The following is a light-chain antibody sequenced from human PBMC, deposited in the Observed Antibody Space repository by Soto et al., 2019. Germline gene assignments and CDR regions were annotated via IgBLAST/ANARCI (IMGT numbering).Light chain of an antibody. Sequence: QSVLTQPASVSGSPGQPITITCTGTSSDVGSSNLVSWYQQHPGKAPKLMIYEDTKRPSGISNRFSGSKSGNTASLTVSGLQAEDEADYYCSSYTGTNNFGVFGPGTKVTVL. CDR3: SSYTGTNNFGV. V-gene: IGLV2-14*02. CDR1: SSDVGSSNL. J-gene: IGLJ1*01. CDR2: EDT.